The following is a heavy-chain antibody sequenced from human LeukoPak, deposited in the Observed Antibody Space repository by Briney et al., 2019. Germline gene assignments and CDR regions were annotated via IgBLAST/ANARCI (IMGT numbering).Heavy chain of an antibody. V-gene: IGHV3-48*01. D-gene: IGHD6-6*01. CDR2: ISSSSSTI. J-gene: IGHJ6*02. CDR1: GFTFSSYS. CDR3: ARGPKSFEYSSSSGVWSYYYYGMDV. Sequence: PGGSLRLSCAASGFTFSSYSMNWVRQAPGKGLEWVSYISSSSSTIYYADSVKGRFTISRENAKNSLYLQMNSLRAEDTAVYYCARGPKSFEYSSSSGVWSYYYYGMDVWGQGTTVTVSS.